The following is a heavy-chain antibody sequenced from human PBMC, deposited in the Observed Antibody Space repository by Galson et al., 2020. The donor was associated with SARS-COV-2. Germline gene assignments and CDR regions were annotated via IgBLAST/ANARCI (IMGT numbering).Heavy chain of an antibody. D-gene: IGHD3-3*01. CDR1: GGSVSSDTSY. J-gene: IGHJ4*02. CDR2: ISYSGST. CDR3: ARTQTFFGMDH. V-gene: IGHV4-61*01. Sequence: SETLSLTCTVSGGSVSSDTSYLSWIRQPPGQGLEWIGHISYSGSTNYNPSLKSRVTISEDMSNNQFSLKLNSVTATDTAVYYCARTQTFFGMDHWGQGTLVIVSS.